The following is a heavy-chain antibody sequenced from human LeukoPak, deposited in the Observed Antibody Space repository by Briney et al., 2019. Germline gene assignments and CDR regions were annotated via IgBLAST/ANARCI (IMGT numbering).Heavy chain of an antibody. CDR1: GFTFSSYE. CDR3: ARVERNCSGGSCYQLFDY. J-gene: IGHJ4*02. D-gene: IGHD2-15*01. Sequence: GGSLRLSCAASGFTFSSYEMNWVRQAPGKGLEWVSYISSSGSTIYYADSVKGRFTISRDNAKNSLYLRMNSLRAEDTAVYYCARVERNCSGGSCYQLFDYWGQGTLVTVSS. V-gene: IGHV3-48*03. CDR2: ISSSGSTI.